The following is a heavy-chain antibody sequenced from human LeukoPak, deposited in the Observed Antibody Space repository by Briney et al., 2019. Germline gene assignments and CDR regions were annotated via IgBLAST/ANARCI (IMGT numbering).Heavy chain of an antibody. CDR3: ARGHGMVAYGMDV. CDR1: GYTFTGYY. V-gene: IGHV1-46*01. J-gene: IGHJ6*02. D-gene: IGHD2-15*01. CDR2: INPSGGST. Sequence: ASLKVSCKASGYTFTGYYMHWVRQAPGQGLEWMGIINPSGGSTSYAQKFQGRVTMTRDTSTSTVYMELSSLRSEDTAVYYCARGHGMVAYGMDVWGQGTTVTVSS.